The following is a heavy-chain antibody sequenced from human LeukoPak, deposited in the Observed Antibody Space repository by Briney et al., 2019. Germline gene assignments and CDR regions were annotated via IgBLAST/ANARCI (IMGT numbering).Heavy chain of an antibody. V-gene: IGHV4-34*01. D-gene: IGHD6-6*01. J-gene: IGHJ2*01. CDR2: MNQSGRA. CDR3: ARGGGAARPRYFDL. CDR1: GASSSNYY. Sequence: SETLSLTCAVYGASSSNYYWGWVRQPPGKGLEWIGEMNQSGRANYNPSLKSRVTLSVDTSKNQFSLKLDSVTAADTAVYYCARGGGAARPRYFDLWGRGTLVTVSS.